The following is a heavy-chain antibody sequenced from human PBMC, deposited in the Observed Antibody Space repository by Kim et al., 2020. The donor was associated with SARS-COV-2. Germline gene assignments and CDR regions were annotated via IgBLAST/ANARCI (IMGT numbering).Heavy chain of an antibody. D-gene: IGHD2-2*01. Sequence: LKSRVPISVDTSKNQFSLKLSSVTAADTAVYHCARVFLVVPAGYHNWFDPWGQGTLVTVSS. V-gene: IGHV4-39*07. J-gene: IGHJ5*02. CDR3: ARVFLVVPAGYHNWFDP.